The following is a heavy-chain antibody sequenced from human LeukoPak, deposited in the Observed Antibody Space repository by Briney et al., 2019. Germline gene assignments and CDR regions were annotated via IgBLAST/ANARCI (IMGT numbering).Heavy chain of an antibody. V-gene: IGHV3-7*01. CDR2: IKQAGSEK. J-gene: IGHJ4*02. D-gene: IGHD2-2*02. Sequence: GGSLRLSCAASRFTFSYYWMNWVRQAPGKGLEWVANIKQAGSEKYSVHSVKGRFTISRDNAKNSLYLQMNSLRAEDTAVYCCARGNYYCSGTSCYTFLEYGGQGPLVTV. CDR3: ARGNYYCSGTSCYTFLEY. CDR1: RFTFSYYW.